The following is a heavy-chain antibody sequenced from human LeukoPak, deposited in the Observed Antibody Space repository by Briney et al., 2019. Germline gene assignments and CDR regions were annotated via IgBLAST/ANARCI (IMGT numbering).Heavy chain of an antibody. Sequence: PSETLSLTCAVSGGSISSGGYSWSWTRQPPGKGLEWIGYIYHSGSTYYNPSLKSRVTISVDRSKNQFSLKLSSVTAADTAVYYCARGGYCSSTSCYDENAFDIWGQGTMVTVSS. D-gene: IGHD2-2*01. CDR2: IYHSGST. CDR1: GGSISSGGYS. CDR3: ARGGYCSSTSCYDENAFDI. J-gene: IGHJ3*02. V-gene: IGHV4-30-2*01.